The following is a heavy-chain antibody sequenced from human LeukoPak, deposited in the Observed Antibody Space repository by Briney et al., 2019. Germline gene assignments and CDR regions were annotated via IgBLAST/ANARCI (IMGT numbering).Heavy chain of an antibody. CDR1: GLSFSSYW. CDR3: AGALSGIDY. CDR2: IKQDGSEK. D-gene: IGHD1-26*01. Sequence: TGGSLRLSCAASGLSFSSYWMNWVRQAPGKGLEWVANIKQDGSEKYYVDSVKGRFAISRDNAKNSVYLQMNTLRVDDTAVYYCAGALSGIDYWGQGTLVTVSS. V-gene: IGHV3-7*05. J-gene: IGHJ4*02.